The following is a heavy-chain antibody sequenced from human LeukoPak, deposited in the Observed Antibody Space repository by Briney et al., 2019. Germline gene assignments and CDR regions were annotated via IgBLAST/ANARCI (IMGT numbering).Heavy chain of an antibody. D-gene: IGHD3-3*01. CDR2: ISGSGGST. CDR1: GFTFSSYA. CDR3: AKIFGVVISTYYYMDV. Sequence: GSLRLSCAASGFTFSSYAMSWVRQAPGKGLEWVSAISGSGGSTYYADSVKGRFTISRDNSKNTLYLQMNSLRAEDTAVYYCAKIFGVVISTYYYMDVWGKGTTVTVSS. J-gene: IGHJ6*03. V-gene: IGHV3-23*01.